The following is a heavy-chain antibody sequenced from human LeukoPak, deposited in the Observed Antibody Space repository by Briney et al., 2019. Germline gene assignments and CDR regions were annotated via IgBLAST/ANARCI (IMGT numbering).Heavy chain of an antibody. CDR3: ARDLFGIVNYGMDV. CDR1: GYTFSNYG. CDR2: IIPIFGTA. D-gene: IGHD3-16*02. J-gene: IGHJ6*02. V-gene: IGHV1-69*13. Sequence: SVKVSCKAAGYTFSNYGISWVRQAPGQGLEWMGGIIPIFGTANYAQKFQGRVTITADESTSTAYMELSSLRSEDTTVYYCARDLFGIVNYGMDVWGQGTTVTVSS.